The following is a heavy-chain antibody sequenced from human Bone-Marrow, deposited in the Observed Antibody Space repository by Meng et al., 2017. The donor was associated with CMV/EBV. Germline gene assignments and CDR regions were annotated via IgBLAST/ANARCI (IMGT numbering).Heavy chain of an antibody. Sequence: GSLRLSCTVSGYSISSGYYWGWIRQPPGKGLEWIGSIYHSGSTYYNPSLKSRVTIVVDTSKNQFSLKLNSVTAADTAVYYCARVSKDYPHYYYYGMDVWGQGTTVTVSS. J-gene: IGHJ6*02. D-gene: IGHD3-16*01. CDR1: GYSISSGYY. CDR3: ARVSKDYPHYYYYGMDV. V-gene: IGHV4-38-2*02. CDR2: IYHSGST.